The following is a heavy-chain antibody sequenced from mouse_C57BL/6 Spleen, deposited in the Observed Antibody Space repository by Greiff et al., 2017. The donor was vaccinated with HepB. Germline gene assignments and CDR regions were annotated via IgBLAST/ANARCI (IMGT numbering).Heavy chain of an antibody. D-gene: IGHD2-5*01. V-gene: IGHV1-26*01. Sequence: EVQLQQSGPELVKPGASVKISCKASGYTFTDYYMNWVKQSHGKSLEWIGDINPNNGGTSYNQKFKGKATLTVDKSSSTAYMELRSLTSEDSAVYYCADSNYGYFDYWGQGTTLTVSS. CDR3: ADSNYGYFDY. CDR1: GYTFTDYY. CDR2: INPNNGGT. J-gene: IGHJ2*01.